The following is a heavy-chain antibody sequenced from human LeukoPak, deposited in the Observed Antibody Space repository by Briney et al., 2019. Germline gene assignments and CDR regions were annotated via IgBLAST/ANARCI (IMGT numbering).Heavy chain of an antibody. CDR3: ARGDSSNWYASNWFDP. CDR1: GGTISSYY. V-gene: IGHV4-59*01. J-gene: IGHJ5*02. D-gene: IGHD6-13*01. CDR2: IYYSGST. Sequence: SETLSLTCTVSGGTISSYYWSWIREPPGKGLEWIGYIYYSGSTNYNPSLKSRVTISVDTSKNQFSLKLSSVTAADTAVYYCARGDSSNWYASNWFDPWGQGTLVTVSS.